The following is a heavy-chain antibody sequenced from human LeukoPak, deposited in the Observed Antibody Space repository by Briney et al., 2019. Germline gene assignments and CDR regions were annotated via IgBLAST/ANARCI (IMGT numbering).Heavy chain of an antibody. D-gene: IGHD3-10*01. J-gene: IGHJ4*02. CDR2: INPNSGGT. V-gene: IGHV1-2*06. CDR1: GYTFTGYN. Sequence: ASVKVSCKASGYTFTGYNMHWVRQAPGQRLEWMGRINPNSGGTNYAQRFQGRVTISADKSISTAYLQWSSLRASDTAMYYCARFQIWFGELFSHFDRWGQGTLVTVSS. CDR3: ARFQIWFGELFSHFDR.